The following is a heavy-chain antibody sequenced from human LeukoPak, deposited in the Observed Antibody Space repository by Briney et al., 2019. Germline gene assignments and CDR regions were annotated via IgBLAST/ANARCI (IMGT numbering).Heavy chain of an antibody. CDR1: GFTVSSNY. V-gene: IGHV3-66*01. J-gene: IGHJ4*02. D-gene: IGHD5-24*01. Sequence: GGSLRLSWAASGFTVSSNYMSWVRQAPGKGLEWVSVIYSGGSTYYADSVKGRFTISRDNSKNTLYLQMNSLRAEDTAVYYCAADGYLHEYWGQGTLVTVSS. CDR3: AADGYLHEY. CDR2: IYSGGST.